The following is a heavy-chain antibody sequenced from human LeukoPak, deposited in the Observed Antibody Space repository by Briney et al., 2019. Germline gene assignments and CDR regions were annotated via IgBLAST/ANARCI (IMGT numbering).Heavy chain of an antibody. D-gene: IGHD3-22*01. V-gene: IGHV3-53*01. Sequence: PGGSLRLSCAASGFTVSSNYMSWVRPAPGKGLEWVSVIYSGGSTYYADSVKGRFTISRDNSKNTLYLQMNSLRAEDTAVYYCARVGDYYDSSGYFYGYFHHWGQGTLVTVSS. CDR3: ARVGDYYDSSGYFYGYFHH. J-gene: IGHJ1*01. CDR1: GFTVSSNY. CDR2: IYSGGST.